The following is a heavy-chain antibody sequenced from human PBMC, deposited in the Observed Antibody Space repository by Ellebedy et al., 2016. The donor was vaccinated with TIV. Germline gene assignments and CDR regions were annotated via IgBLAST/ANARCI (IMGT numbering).Heavy chain of an antibody. Sequence: PSETLSLTCTVSGGSISSSFWNWIRQPPGKGLEWIGSVYYTGSTNYNPSPKSRVTISVDTSKNQFSLKLRAVTAADTAVYYCARQDYDILTGSWDYFDYWGQGTLVTVSS. CDR1: GGSISSSF. CDR2: VYYTGST. D-gene: IGHD3-9*01. CDR3: ARQDYDILTGSWDYFDY. J-gene: IGHJ4*02. V-gene: IGHV4-59*08.